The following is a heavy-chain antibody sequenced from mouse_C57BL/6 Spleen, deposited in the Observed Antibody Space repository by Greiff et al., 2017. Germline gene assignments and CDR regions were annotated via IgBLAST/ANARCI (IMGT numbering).Heavy chain of an antibody. J-gene: IGHJ2*01. CDR3: ARRGIREYFDY. CDR1: GFTFSSYG. CDR2: ISSGGSYT. V-gene: IGHV5-6*01. D-gene: IGHD2-4*01. Sequence: VQLKQSGGDLVKPGGSLKLSCAASGFTFSSYGMSWVRQTPDKRLEWVATISSGGSYTYYPDSVKGRFTISRDNAKNTLYLQMSSLKSEDTAMYYCARRGIREYFDYWGQGTTLTVSS.